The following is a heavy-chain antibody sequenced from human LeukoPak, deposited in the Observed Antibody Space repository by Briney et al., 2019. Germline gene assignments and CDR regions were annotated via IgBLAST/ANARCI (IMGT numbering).Heavy chain of an antibody. D-gene: IGHD7-27*01. J-gene: IGHJ4*02. CDR3: AKDGGLWVSAHWGDS. V-gene: IGHV3-23*01. CDR1: GFTFSSYT. Sequence: GGSLRPSCAASGFTFSSYTMSWVRQAPGKGLEWVSTITTSDGNTYYADSVKGRFTVSRDNSKNTLFLQMNSLRAEDTAVYYCAKDGGLWVSAHWGDSWGRGTLVTVSS. CDR2: ITTSDGNT.